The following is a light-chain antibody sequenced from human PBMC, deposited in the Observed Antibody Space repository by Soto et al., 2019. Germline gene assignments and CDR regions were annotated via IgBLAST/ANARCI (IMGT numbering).Light chain of an antibody. CDR1: QSISSY. Sequence: DIQMTQSPSSLSASVGDRVTITCRASQSISSYLNCFQLKPGKAPKLLIYAASTLQSGVPSRFSGSGSGTDFTLTISSLQPEDFATYYCQQSYSTPYTLGQGTKLEIK. J-gene: IGKJ2*01. CDR2: AAS. V-gene: IGKV1-39*01. CDR3: QQSYSTPYT.